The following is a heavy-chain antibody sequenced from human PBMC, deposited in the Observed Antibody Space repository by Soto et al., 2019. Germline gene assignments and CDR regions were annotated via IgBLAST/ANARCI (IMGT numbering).Heavy chain of an antibody. D-gene: IGHD3-3*01. CDR3: ARDRNDFWSGSDYYYYGMDV. CDR2: ISSSSSYI. J-gene: IGHJ6*02. V-gene: IGHV3-21*01. CDR1: GFTFSSYA. Sequence: PGGSLRLSCAASGFTFSSYAMSWVRQSPGKGLEWVSSISSSSSYIYYADSVKGRFTISRDNAKNSLYLQMNSLRAEDTAVYYCARDRNDFWSGSDYYYYGMDVWGQGTTVTV.